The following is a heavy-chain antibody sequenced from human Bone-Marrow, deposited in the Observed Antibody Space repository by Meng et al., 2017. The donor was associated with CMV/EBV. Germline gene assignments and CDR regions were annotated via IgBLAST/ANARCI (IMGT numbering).Heavy chain of an antibody. CDR2: IYSGGST. CDR1: GFTVSSNY. CDR3: AREQSGSYGLDV. Sequence: GESLKIYCAASGFTVSSNYMSWVRQAPGKGLEWVSVIYSGGSTYYADSVKGRFTISRDNSKNTLYLQMNSLRAEDTAVYYCAREQSGSYGLDVWGQGTTVTVSS. D-gene: IGHD1-26*01. V-gene: IGHV3-53*01. J-gene: IGHJ6*02.